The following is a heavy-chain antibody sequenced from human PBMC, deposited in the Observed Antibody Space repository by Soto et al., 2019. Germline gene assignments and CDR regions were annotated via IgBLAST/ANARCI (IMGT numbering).Heavy chain of an antibody. CDR2: ISGSGGST. V-gene: IGHV3-23*01. Sequence: EVRLLESGGGLVQPGGSLRLSCAASGFTFSSYAMSWVRQAPGKGLEWVSAISGSGGSTYYADSVKGRFTISRDNSKNTLYLQMNSLRAEDTAVYYCAKAGSESGSRLNYWGQGTLVTVSS. D-gene: IGHD3-10*01. CDR1: GFTFSSYA. J-gene: IGHJ4*02. CDR3: AKAGSESGSRLNY.